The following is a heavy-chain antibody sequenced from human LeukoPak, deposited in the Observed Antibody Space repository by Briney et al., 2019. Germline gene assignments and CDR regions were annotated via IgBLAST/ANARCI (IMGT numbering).Heavy chain of an antibody. D-gene: IGHD4-23*01. CDR1: GYTFTSYA. Sequence: ASVKVSRKASGYTFTSYAMNWVRQAPGQGLEWMGWINTNTGNPTYAQGFTGRFVFSLDTSVSTAYLQISSLKAEDTAVYYCARGGGRTDYYYYGMDVWGQGTTVTVSS. CDR2: INTNTGNP. CDR3: ARGGGRTDYYYYGMDV. J-gene: IGHJ6*02. V-gene: IGHV7-4-1*02.